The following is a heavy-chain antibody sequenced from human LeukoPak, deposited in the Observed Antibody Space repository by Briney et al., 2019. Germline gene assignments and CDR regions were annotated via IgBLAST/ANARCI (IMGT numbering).Heavy chain of an antibody. V-gene: IGHV3-30*02. Sequence: GGSLRLSCAASGFTFSSYGIHWVRQAPGKGLERVAFIRYDGSDKYYTDSVRGRFTISRDNSKNTLYLQMNSLRAEDTAVYYCAKGRGWEASYYYYYMDVWGKGTTVTISS. J-gene: IGHJ6*03. CDR3: AKGRGWEASYYYYYMDV. CDR2: IRYDGSDK. CDR1: GFTFSSYG. D-gene: IGHD1-26*01.